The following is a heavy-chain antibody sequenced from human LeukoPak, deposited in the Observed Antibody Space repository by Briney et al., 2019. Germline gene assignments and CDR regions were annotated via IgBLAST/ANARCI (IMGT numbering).Heavy chain of an antibody. CDR1: GGTFSSYA. V-gene: IGHV1-69*13. CDR2: IIPIFGTA. J-gene: IGHJ4*02. D-gene: IGHD1-26*01. Sequence: ASVKVSCKASGGTFSSYAISWVRQAPGQGLEWMGGIIPIFGTANYAQKFQGRVTITADESTSTAYMELSSLRSEDTAVYYCATGLDSGSYYGLFDYWGQGTLVTASS. CDR3: ATGLDSGSYYGLFDY.